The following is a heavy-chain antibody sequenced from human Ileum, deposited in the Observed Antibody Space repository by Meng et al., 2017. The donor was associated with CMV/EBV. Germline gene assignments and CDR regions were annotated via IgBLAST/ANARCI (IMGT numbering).Heavy chain of an antibody. CDR3: ATHRDVNDY. J-gene: IGHJ4*02. CDR2: IKQDGSEK. Sequence: GESLKISCAASGFTFSSYWMSWVRQAPGKGLEWVANIKQDGSEKYYVDSVKGRFTISRDNAKNSLYLQMNSLRAEDTAVYYCATHRDVNDYWGQGTLGTVSS. V-gene: IGHV3-7*01. CDR1: GFTFSSYW. D-gene: IGHD5-24*01.